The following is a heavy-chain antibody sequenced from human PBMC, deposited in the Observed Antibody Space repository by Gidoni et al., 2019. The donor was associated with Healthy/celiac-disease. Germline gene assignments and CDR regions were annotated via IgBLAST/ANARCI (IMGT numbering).Heavy chain of an antibody. CDR3: ASLSGYSSSWTRDYYYMDV. CDR2: IWYDGSNK. J-gene: IGHJ6*03. V-gene: IGHV3-33*01. Sequence: QVQLVESGGGVVQPGRSLRLSCAASGFTFSRYGMPWVRQAPGKGLEWVAVIWYDGSNKYYADSVKGRFTISRDNSKNTLYLQMNSLRAEDTAVYYCASLSGYSSSWTRDYYYMDVWGKGTTVTVSS. CDR1: GFTFSRYG. D-gene: IGHD6-13*01.